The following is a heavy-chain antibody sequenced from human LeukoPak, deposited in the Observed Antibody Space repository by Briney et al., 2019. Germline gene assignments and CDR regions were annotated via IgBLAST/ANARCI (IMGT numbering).Heavy chain of an antibody. J-gene: IGHJ4*02. Sequence: PSETLSLTCSVSIGSISSSKWWSWVRQSPVKGLEWIGEIYLYGTTNYNPSFTSRVTMSVDRSRDQFSLKLTSVTAADTAVYYCARGRYGWLPFDYWGQGTLVTVSS. CDR2: IYLYGTT. CDR3: ARGRYGWLPFDY. V-gene: IGHV4-4*02. D-gene: IGHD3-16*01. CDR1: IGSISSSKW.